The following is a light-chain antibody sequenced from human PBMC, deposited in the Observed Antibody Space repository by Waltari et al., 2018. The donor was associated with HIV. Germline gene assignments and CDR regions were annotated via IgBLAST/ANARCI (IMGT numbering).Light chain of an antibody. V-gene: IGKV3-20*01. J-gene: IGKJ4*02. CDR3: QQYGSSSLT. CDR2: GAS. Sequence: EIVLTQSPGTLSLSPGERATLSCRASQSVSSSYLAWYQQKPGQAPRLLIYGASSRATGIPDRFSGSGSGTDFTLTISRLGPEDFAVYYCQQYGSSSLTFGGGTKVEIK. CDR1: QSVSSSY.